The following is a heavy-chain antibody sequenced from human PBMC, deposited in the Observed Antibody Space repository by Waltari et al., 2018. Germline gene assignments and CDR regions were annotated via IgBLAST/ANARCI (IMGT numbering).Heavy chain of an antibody. CDR1: GYTFTTYA. J-gene: IGHJ5*02. CDR3: ARVLNGNDVGWFDP. Sequence: QVQLVQSGAEVKKPGASVKVSCKASGYTFTTYAMHWVRQAPGQRLEWMGWINAGNGNTKYSQKFQGRVTITRDTSASTAYMELSSLRSEDTAVYYCARVLNGNDVGWFDPWGQGTLVIVSS. D-gene: IGHD1-1*01. V-gene: IGHV1-3*01. CDR2: INAGNGNT.